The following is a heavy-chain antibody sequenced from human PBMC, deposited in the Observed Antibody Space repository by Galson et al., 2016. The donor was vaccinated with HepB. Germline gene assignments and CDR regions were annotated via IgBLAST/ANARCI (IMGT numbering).Heavy chain of an antibody. CDR3: ARVRGHCGGESCYSGHDASDI. Sequence: SVKVSCKASGDTFSSYAISWVRQAPGQGLEWMGGIIPIFGTTNYAQKFQGRVTITADESTSTAYMELSSLRSEDTAVYYCARVRGHCGGESCYSGHDASDIWGQGTLVTVS. J-gene: IGHJ3*02. CDR1: GDTFSSYA. D-gene: IGHD2-15*01. V-gene: IGHV1-69*13. CDR2: IIPIFGTT.